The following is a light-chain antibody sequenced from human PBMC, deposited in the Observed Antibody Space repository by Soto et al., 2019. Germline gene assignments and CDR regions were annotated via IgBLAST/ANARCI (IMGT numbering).Light chain of an antibody. Sequence: SYELTQPLSVSVALGQTARITCGGNNIGSKNVHWYQQKPGQAPVLVIYRDSNRPSGIPERFSGSNSGNTATLTISRAQAGDEADYYCQVWDSSFWVFGTGTKLTVL. V-gene: IGLV3-9*01. CDR2: RDS. J-gene: IGLJ1*01. CDR3: QVWDSSFWV. CDR1: NIGSKN.